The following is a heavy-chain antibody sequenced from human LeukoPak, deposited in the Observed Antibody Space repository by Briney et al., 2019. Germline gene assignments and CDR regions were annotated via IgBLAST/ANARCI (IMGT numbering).Heavy chain of an antibody. CDR3: ARGVTYYYGSGSYSPGRFDY. J-gene: IGHJ4*02. D-gene: IGHD3-10*01. Sequence: GASVKVSCKASGYTFTGYYMHWVRQAPGQGLEWRGWINPNSGGTNYAQKFQGRVTMTRDTSISTAYMELSRLRSDDTAVYYCARGVTYYYGSGSYSPGRFDYWGQGTLVTVSS. V-gene: IGHV1-2*02. CDR1: GYTFTGYY. CDR2: INPNSGGT.